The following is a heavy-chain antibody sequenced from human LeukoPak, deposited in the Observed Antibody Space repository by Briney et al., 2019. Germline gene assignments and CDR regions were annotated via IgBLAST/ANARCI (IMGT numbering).Heavy chain of an antibody. CDR2: IYYSGST. Sequence: SETLSLTCTVSGDSINSYYWSWIRQPPGKGLEWIGYIYYSGSTHYNPSLKSRVTISVDTSKNQFSLKLSSVTAADTDVYYCEIHSTTIWSYFDCWGRGALVTVSS. D-gene: IGHD2-2*01. CDR1: GDSINSYY. J-gene: IGHJ4*02. V-gene: IGHV4-59*08. CDR3: EIHSTTIWSYFDC.